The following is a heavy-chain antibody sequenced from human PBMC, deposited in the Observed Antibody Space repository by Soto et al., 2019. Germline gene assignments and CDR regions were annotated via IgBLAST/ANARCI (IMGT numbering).Heavy chain of an antibody. V-gene: IGHV4-39*01. CDR3: ARRGVRSSWYRAWGFDP. CDR2: IYYSGST. Sequence: QLQLQESGPGLVKPSETLSLTCTVSGGSISSSSYYWGWIRQPPGKGLEWIGSIYYSGSTYYNPSLKSRVTISVDTSKNQFSLKLSSVAAADTAVYYCARRGVRSSWYRAWGFDPWGQGTLVTVSS. D-gene: IGHD6-13*01. J-gene: IGHJ5*02. CDR1: GGSISSSSYY.